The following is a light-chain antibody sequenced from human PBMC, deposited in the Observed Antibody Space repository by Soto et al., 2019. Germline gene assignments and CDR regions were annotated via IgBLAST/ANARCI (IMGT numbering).Light chain of an antibody. V-gene: IGKV3-11*01. CDR3: QQRSNRLRT. CDR1: KSVSSY. Sequence: EIVLTQSPDTLSLSPGEIATLSCRASKSVSSYFAWYQQKPGQAPRLLIYDASNRATAIPGRFSGSESGTDFTLTISSLDTKDFAHYYCQQRSNRLRTFGEGTKVEIK. CDR2: DAS. J-gene: IGKJ1*01.